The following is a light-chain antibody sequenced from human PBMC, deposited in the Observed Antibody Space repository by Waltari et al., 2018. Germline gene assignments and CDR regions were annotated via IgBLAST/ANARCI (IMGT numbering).Light chain of an antibody. CDR2: GTS. Sequence: ILMTQSPAPLPLSPGESSTLPCRASQPSIRNTLAWVQQKPGQPPRLLIEGTSTRAPGIPARFSGSGSGTEFSLTISSLQPEDFATYYCQQYDNWAWTFGLGTRLET. CDR1: QPSIRNT. V-gene: IGKV3D-15*01. J-gene: IGKJ1*01. CDR3: QQYDNWAWT.